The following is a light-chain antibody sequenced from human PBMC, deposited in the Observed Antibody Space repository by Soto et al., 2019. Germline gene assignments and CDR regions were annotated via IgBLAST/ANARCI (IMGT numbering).Light chain of an antibody. CDR2: SNN. V-gene: IGLV1-44*01. CDR1: NSKIGSKT. Sequence: QSVLTQPPSASGTPGQRVTISCSGSNSKIGSKTVNWYQQLPGTAPKLLIYSNNQRPSWVPDRFSGSKSGTSASLAISGLHSEDEADYYCAIWDDSLNGWVFGGGTKLTVL. J-gene: IGLJ3*02. CDR3: AIWDDSLNGWV.